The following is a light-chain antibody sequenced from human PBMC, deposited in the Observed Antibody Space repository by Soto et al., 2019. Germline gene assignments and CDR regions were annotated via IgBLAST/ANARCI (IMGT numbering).Light chain of an antibody. CDR2: AAS. V-gene: IGKV1-9*01. CDR3: QHPKWA. J-gene: IGKJ1*01. Sequence: IQLTQSPSSLSASVGDRVTITCRASQDISGYVAWYQQRPGRAPQLLIYAASALQTGVPSRFSGSGSWTDFTLTITSLQPEDFGTYYCQHPKWAFGQGTTVEI. CDR1: QDISGY.